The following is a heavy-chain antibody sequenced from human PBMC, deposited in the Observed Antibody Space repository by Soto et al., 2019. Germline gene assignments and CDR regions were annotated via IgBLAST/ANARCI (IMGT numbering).Heavy chain of an antibody. CDR2: IYWDDGK. D-gene: IGHD6-19*01. CDR3: AKSGSSGWYGWFAP. J-gene: IGHJ5*02. Sequence: SGPTLVNPTQTLTLTCTFSGFSLSTSGVGVAWIRQPPGKALEWLALIYWDDGKRYSPSLKTRLNITKDTSKNQVVLTMTNMDPVDTATFYCAKSGSSGWYGWFAPWGQGTLVTVSS. CDR1: GFSLSTSGVG. V-gene: IGHV2-5*02.